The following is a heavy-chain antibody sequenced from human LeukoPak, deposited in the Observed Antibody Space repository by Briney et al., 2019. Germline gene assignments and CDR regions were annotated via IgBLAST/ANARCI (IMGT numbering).Heavy chain of an antibody. CDR3: ARDSARGYSYGYNAFDI. J-gene: IGHJ3*02. D-gene: IGHD5-18*01. CDR1: GYNFRNYG. Sequence: ASVKVSCKASGYNFRNYGIGWVRQAPRQGLEWMGWITAGNGNTNYAQKVQGRVTLTTDTSTSTAYMELRSLRSDDTAVYFCARDSARGYSYGYNAFDIWGQGTMVTVSS. CDR2: ITAGNGNT. V-gene: IGHV1-18*01.